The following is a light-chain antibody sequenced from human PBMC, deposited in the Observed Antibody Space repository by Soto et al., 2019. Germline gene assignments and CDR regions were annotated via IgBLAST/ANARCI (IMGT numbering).Light chain of an antibody. J-gene: IGKJ3*01. CDR1: QSISSY. V-gene: IGKV1-39*01. Sequence: DIQMTQSPSSLSASVGDRVTITCRASQSISSYLNWYQQKPGKAPKLLIYAASSLQSGVPSRFNGSGSGTDFTRTISSLQPEDFATYYCQQSYSTLFTFGPGTEVDIK. CDR3: QQSYSTLFT. CDR2: AAS.